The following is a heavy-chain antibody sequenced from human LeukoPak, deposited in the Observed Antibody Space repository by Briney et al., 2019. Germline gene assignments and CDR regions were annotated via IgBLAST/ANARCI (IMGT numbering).Heavy chain of an antibody. D-gene: IGHD4/OR15-4a*01. Sequence: ASVKVSCRSSGYTFTSYGFSWVRQAPGQGLEWMGWVSAYDGNTNYAQKLQSRVTMTTDTSTSTVYMELRSLRSDDTAVYYCARMGDYHLVSFFDYWGQGTLVTVSS. CDR2: VSAYDGNT. V-gene: IGHV1-18*01. J-gene: IGHJ4*02. CDR1: GYTFTSYG. CDR3: ARMGDYHLVSFFDY.